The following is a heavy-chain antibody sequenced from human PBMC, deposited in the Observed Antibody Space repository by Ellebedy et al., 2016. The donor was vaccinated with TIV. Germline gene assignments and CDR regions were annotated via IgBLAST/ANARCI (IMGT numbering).Heavy chain of an antibody. CDR2: ISAHDGDT. CDR3: ARDYPSALDY. D-gene: IGHD3-10*01. Sequence: AASVKVSCRASGYTFTNYGISWVRQAPGQGIEWLAWISAHDGDTNYAQNVQDRVTVTTDTSTNTAYMEVRSLRSDDTAVYYCARDYPSALDYWGQGTLVTVSS. V-gene: IGHV1-18*04. CDR1: GYTFTNYG. J-gene: IGHJ4*02.